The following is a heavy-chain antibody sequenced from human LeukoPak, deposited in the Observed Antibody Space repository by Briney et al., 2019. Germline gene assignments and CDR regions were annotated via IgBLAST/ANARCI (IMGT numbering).Heavy chain of an antibody. Sequence: SGTLSLTCGVSGGSITSTNWWSWVRQPPGQGLEWIGEVSLSGLTNYNPSLSSRVIMALDTSKNHLSLNLTSVTAADTAVYYCARSFRYSGYDYYFDPWGQGTLVTVSS. V-gene: IGHV4-4*02. CDR2: VSLSGLT. CDR1: GGSITSTNW. CDR3: ARSFRYSGYDYYFDP. J-gene: IGHJ5*02. D-gene: IGHD5-12*01.